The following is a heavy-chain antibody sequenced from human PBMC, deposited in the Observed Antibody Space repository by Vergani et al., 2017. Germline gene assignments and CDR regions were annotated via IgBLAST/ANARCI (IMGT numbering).Heavy chain of an antibody. CDR2: ISGSGGFT. CDR1: GFTFTNFA. Sequence: EVQLLESGGNLVQPGGSLRLSCAASGFTFTNFAMTWVRQAPGEGLEWVSGISGSGGFTYYADSVKGRFTISRDNSKNTMFLQMNNLRAEDTAVYYCARLSHTMIVVLWGQGTLVTVSS. D-gene: IGHD3-22*01. V-gene: IGHV3-23*01. CDR3: ARLSHTMIVVL. J-gene: IGHJ4*02.